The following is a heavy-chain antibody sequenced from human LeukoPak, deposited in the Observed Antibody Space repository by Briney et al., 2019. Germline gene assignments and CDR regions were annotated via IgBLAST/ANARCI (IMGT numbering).Heavy chain of an antibody. CDR2: ISGSGGST. CDR3: AREKWELPGLYYFDY. J-gene: IGHJ4*02. V-gene: IGHV3-23*01. Sequence: GGSLRLSCAASGFTFSSYAMSWVRQAPGKGLEWVSTISGSGGSTYYADSVKGRFTTSGDNSKNTLYLQMNSLRAEDTAVYYCAREKWELPGLYYFDYWGQGTLVTVSS. CDR1: GFTFSSYA. D-gene: IGHD1-26*01.